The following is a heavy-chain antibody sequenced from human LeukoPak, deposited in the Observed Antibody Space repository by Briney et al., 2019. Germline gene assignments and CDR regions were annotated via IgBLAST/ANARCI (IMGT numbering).Heavy chain of an antibody. CDR3: ARGPYYYDSTGYYHYFDY. CDR2: IDPNSGGT. V-gene: IGHV1-2*02. J-gene: IGHJ4*02. D-gene: IGHD3-22*01. CDR1: GYTFTGLY. Sequence: ASVKVSCKASGYTFTGLYMHWVRQAPGQGLEWMGWIDPNSGGTNYAQKFQGRVTMTRDTSISTAYMELSRLRSDDTAVYYCARGPYYYDSTGYYHYFDYWGQGTLVTVSS.